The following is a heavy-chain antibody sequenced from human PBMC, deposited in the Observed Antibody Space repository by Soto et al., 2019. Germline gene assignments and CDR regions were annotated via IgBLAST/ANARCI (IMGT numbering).Heavy chain of an antibody. CDR2: ISGSGGST. J-gene: IGHJ5*02. D-gene: IGHD3-3*01. V-gene: IGHV3-23*01. CDR3: AKAPEREVWSGYNWFDP. CDR1: GFTFSSYA. Sequence: PGESLKISCAASGFTFSSYAMSWVRQAPGKGLEWVSAISGSGGSTYYADSVKGRFTISRDNSKNTLYLQMNSLRAEDTAVYYCAKAPEREVWSGYNWFDPWGQGTLVTVSS.